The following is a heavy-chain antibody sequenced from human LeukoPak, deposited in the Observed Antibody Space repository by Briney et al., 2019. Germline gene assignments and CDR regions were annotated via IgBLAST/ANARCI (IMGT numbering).Heavy chain of an antibody. D-gene: IGHD1-26*01. J-gene: IGHJ4*02. CDR2: IEKNAGGA. CDR3: AKQEGALIENWCFDH. Sequence: PGGSLRLSCAASGFTFSDFAMIWVRLAPGKGLEWVSSIEKNAGGAYYADSVKGRFTVSRDNSKNTLYLQMSSLRVEDTALYYCAKQEGALIENWCFDHWGLGTLVTVSS. CDR1: GFTFSDFA. V-gene: IGHV3-23*01.